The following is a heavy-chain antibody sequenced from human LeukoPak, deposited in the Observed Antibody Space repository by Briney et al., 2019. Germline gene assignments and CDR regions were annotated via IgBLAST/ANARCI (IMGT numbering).Heavy chain of an antibody. Sequence: ASVKVSCKVSGYTLTELSMHWVRQAPGKGLEWMGGFDPEDGETIYAQKFQGRVTMTEDTSTDTAYMELSSLRSEDTAVYYCATRGWSGFDWLGYMDVWGKGTTVTVSS. CDR3: ATRGWSGFDWLGYMDV. J-gene: IGHJ6*03. CDR1: GYTLTELS. V-gene: IGHV1-24*01. CDR2: FDPEDGET. D-gene: IGHD3-9*01.